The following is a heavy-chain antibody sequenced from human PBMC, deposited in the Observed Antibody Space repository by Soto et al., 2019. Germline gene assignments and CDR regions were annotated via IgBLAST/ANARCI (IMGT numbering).Heavy chain of an antibody. CDR2: IWCDGSNK. Sequence: GGSLRLSCAASGFTFSSYGMHWVRQAPGKGLEWVAVIWCDGSNKYYVDSVKGRFTISRDNSKNTLYLQMNSLRAEDTAVYYCARGGYCSSTSCYTYYYYGMDVWGQGTTVTVSS. D-gene: IGHD2-2*02. CDR3: ARGGYCSSTSCYTYYYYGMDV. J-gene: IGHJ6*02. V-gene: IGHV3-33*01. CDR1: GFTFSSYG.